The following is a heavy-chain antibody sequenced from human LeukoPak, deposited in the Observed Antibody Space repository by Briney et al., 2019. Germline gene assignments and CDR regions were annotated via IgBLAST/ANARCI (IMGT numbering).Heavy chain of an antibody. CDR3: AKQGAARQDYYMDV. D-gene: IGHD5-18*01. V-gene: IGHV1-69*06. CDR1: GDSFSSYA. CDR2: IIPIFGTA. Sequence: GASVKVSCKASGDSFSSYAITWVRQAPGQGLEWLGRIIPIFGTANYPQKFQGRVTITADIVSSTAYIEMTNLTSDGTAVYFCAKQGAARQDYYMDVWGNGTTVSVS. J-gene: IGHJ6*03.